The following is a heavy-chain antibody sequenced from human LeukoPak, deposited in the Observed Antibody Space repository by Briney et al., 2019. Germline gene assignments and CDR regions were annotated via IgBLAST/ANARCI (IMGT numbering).Heavy chain of an antibody. J-gene: IGHJ3*02. CDR2: IYYSGST. CDR3: ATDYVWGSYRLRSAFDI. Sequence: SETLSLTCTVSGGSISSSSYYWGWIRQPPGKGLEWIGSIYYSGSTYYNPSLKSRVTISVDTSKNQFSLKLSSVTAADTAVYYCATDYVWGSYRLRSAFDIWGQGTMVTVSS. V-gene: IGHV4-39*01. CDR1: GGSISSSSYY. D-gene: IGHD3-16*02.